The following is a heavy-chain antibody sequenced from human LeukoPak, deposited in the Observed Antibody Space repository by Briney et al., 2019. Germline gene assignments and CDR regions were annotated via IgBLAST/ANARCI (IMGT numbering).Heavy chain of an antibody. Sequence: GGSLRLSCAASGFTFSSYEMSWVRQAPGKGLEWVSYISSSGSTIYYADSVKGRFTISRDNSKNTLYLQMNSLRAEDTAVYYCAKDPLVVVPAAMQDYFDYWGQGTLVTVSS. CDR2: ISSSGSTI. CDR1: GFTFSSYE. V-gene: IGHV3-48*03. CDR3: AKDPLVVVPAAMQDYFDY. J-gene: IGHJ4*02. D-gene: IGHD2-2*01.